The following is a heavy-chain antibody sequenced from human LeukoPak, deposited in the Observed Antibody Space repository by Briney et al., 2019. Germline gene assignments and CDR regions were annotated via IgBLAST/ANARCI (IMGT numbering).Heavy chain of an antibody. CDR3: ARDPSDDQGLDY. J-gene: IGHJ4*02. Sequence: PSQTLSLTCAISGDSVSSNTAAWYWVRQSPSRGLEWLGRTYYRSKLYYEYAVSVRSRITINADTSKNQFSLQLNSVTPEDTAVYYCARDPSDDQGLDYWGQGTLVTVSS. V-gene: IGHV6-1*01. D-gene: IGHD3-16*01. CDR2: TYYRSKLYY. CDR1: GDSVSSNTAA.